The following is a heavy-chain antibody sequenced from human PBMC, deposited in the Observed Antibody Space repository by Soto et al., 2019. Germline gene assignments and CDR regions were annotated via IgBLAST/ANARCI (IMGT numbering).Heavy chain of an antibody. D-gene: IGHD3-22*01. CDR2: INHSGST. J-gene: IGHJ4*02. V-gene: IGHV4-34*01. CDR3: ARLPYYYDSSGHDLDY. CDR1: GGSFSGYY. Sequence: KPSETLSLTCAVYGGSFSGYYWSWIRQPPGKGLEWIGEINHSGSTNYNPSLKSRVTISVDTSKIQFSLKLSSVTAADTAVYYCARLPYYYDSSGHDLDYWGQGTLVTVSS.